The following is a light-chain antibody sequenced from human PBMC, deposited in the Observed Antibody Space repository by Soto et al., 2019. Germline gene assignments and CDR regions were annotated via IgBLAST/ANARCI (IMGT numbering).Light chain of an antibody. Sequence: EIVMTQSPVTLSLSPGETATLSCRASQSLSNTYISWYQQKPGQAPRLLIYGASTRATGIPARFSGSGSGTDFTLTISSLRPEDFALYYCHQDFDLPLTFGGGTKVDIK. J-gene: IGKJ4*01. CDR3: HQDFDLPLT. V-gene: IGKV3D-7*01. CDR1: QSLSNTY. CDR2: GAS.